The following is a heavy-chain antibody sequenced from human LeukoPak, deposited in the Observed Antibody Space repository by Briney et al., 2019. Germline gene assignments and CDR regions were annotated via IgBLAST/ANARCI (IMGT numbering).Heavy chain of an antibody. J-gene: IGHJ4*02. CDR3: ARDRSAYDFWSGYYPPYYFDY. V-gene: IGHV3-21*01. Sequence: PGGSLRLSCAGSGFTFSSYSMNWVRQAPGKGLEWVASISSSSSYIYYADSVKGRFTISRDNAKNSLYLQMNSLRAEDTAVYYCARDRSAYDFWSGYYPPYYFDYWGQGTLVTVSS. CDR1: GFTFSSYS. CDR2: ISSSSSYI. D-gene: IGHD3-3*01.